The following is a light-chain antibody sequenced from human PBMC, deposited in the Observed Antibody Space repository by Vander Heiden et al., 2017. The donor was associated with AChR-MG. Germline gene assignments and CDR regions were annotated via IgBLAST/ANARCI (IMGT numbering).Light chain of an antibody. J-gene: IGKJ4*01. CDR1: QDISNY. Sequence: DIQMTQSPSSLSASAGHRVTITSQASQDISNYLNWYQQKPGKAPKLLIYDASNLETGVPSRFSGSGSGTDFTFTISSLQPEDIAAYYCQQYDNLPLAFGGGTKVEIK. V-gene: IGKV1-33*01. CDR2: DAS. CDR3: QQYDNLPLA.